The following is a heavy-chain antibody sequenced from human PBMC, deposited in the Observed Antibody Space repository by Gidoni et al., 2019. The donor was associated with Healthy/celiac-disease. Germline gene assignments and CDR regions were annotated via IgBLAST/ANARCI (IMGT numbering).Heavy chain of an antibody. D-gene: IGHD5-18*01. CDR1: GFSLSTSGVG. J-gene: IGHJ5*02. CDR2: IYWDDDK. V-gene: IGHV2-5*02. CDR3: AHSPWIQLWLPWFDP. Sequence: QITLKESGPTLVKPTQTLTLTCTFSGFSLSTSGVGVGWLRQPPGKALEWLALIYWDDDKRDSPSLKSRLTITKDTSKNQVVLTMTNMDPVDTATYYCAHSPWIQLWLPWFDPWGQGTLVTVSS.